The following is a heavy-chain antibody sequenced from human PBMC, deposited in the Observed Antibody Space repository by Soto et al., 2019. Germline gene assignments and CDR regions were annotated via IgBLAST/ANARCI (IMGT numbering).Heavy chain of an antibody. D-gene: IGHD5-18*01. CDR1: GFTFSSYA. Sequence: GGSLRLSCAASGFTFSSYAMSWVRQAPGKGLEWVSAISGSGGSTYYADSVKGRFTISRDNSKNTLYLQMNSLRAEDTAVYYCAKEKDLVDTAMVPFDYWGQGTLVTVSS. V-gene: IGHV3-23*01. CDR3: AKEKDLVDTAMVPFDY. CDR2: ISGSGGST. J-gene: IGHJ4*02.